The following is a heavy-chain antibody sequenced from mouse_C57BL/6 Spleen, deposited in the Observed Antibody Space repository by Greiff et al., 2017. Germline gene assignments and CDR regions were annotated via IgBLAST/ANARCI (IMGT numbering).Heavy chain of an antibody. Sequence: QVHVKQSGPELVKPGASVKISCKASGYAFSSSWMNWVKQRPGKGLEWIGRIYPGDGDTNYNGKFKGKATLTADKSSSTAYMQLSSLTSEDSAVYFCAKGFDGSYAMDYWGQGTSVTVSS. V-gene: IGHV1-82*01. J-gene: IGHJ4*01. CDR3: AKGFDGSYAMDY. D-gene: IGHD2-3*01. CDR1: GYAFSSSW. CDR2: IYPGDGDT.